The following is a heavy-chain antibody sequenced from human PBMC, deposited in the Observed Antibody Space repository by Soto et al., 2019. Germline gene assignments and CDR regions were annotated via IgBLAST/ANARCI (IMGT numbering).Heavy chain of an antibody. V-gene: IGHV3-33*01. CDR3: VRSMIIVVRLIGLDY. CDR1: GFTFSSYG. J-gene: IGHJ4*02. D-gene: IGHD3-22*01. CDR2: IWYDGTNK. Sequence: PWGSLRLSCAASGFTFSSYGMHWVRQAPGKGLEWVAVIWYDGTNKYYADSVKGRFSISRDNSKNMLYLQMDSLSTEDTAVYYCVRSMIIVVRLIGLDYWGKGTLVTVSS.